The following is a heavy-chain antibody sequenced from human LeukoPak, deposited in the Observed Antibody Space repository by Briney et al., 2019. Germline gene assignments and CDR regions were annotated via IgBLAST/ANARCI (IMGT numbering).Heavy chain of an antibody. V-gene: IGHV1-46*01. CDR1: GYTFTSYY. CDR3: ARVDCSGGSCYSRPYNY. D-gene: IGHD2-15*01. CDR2: INPSGGST. Sequence: ASVKVSCKASGYTFTSYYMHWMRQAPGQGLEWMGIINPSGGSTSYAQKFQGRVTMTRDTSTSTVYMELSSLRSEDTAVYYCARVDCSGGSCYSRPYNYWGQGTLVTVSS. J-gene: IGHJ4*02.